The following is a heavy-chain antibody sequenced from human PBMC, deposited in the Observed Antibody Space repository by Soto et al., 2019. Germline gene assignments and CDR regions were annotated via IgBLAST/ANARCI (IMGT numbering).Heavy chain of an antibody. D-gene: IGHD3-16*01. J-gene: IGHJ5*01. CDR2: IFPGGVNI. Sequence: ASVKVSCKAIGYGFTRHYIHWVRQAPGQGLEWMGTIFPGGVNIAYAQKFEGRVTMTKDTSTSTVYMEVNSLTPEDTAVYYCARDQSWHDLVWGFVSWGQGPLVTGSS. CDR1: GYGFTRHY. V-gene: IGHV1-46*03. CDR3: ARDQSWHDLVWGFVS.